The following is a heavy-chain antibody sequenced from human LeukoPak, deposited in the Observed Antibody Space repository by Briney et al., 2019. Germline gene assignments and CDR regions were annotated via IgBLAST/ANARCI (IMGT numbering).Heavy chain of an antibody. V-gene: IGHV4-39*07. CDR1: GGSISSSSYY. D-gene: IGHD3-16*01. CDR3: ARGRHGDYVLLFEY. J-gene: IGHJ4*02. CDR2: IYYSGST. Sequence: PSETLSLTCTVSGGSISSSSYYWGWIRQPPGKGLEWIGSIYYSGSTYYNPSLKSRVTISVDTSKNQFSLQLNSVTPEDTAVYFCARGRHGDYVLLFEYWGQGTLVTVSS.